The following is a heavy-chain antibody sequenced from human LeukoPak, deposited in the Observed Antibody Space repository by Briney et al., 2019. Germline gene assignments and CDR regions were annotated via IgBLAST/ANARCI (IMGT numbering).Heavy chain of an antibody. CDR1: GYTFTDYY. CDR3: ATGERLVPAAMWFDY. CDR2: INPKSGGR. V-gene: IGHV1-2*02. D-gene: IGHD2-2*01. Sequence: GASVKASCKASGYTFTDYYMHWVRQAPGQGLEWMGWINPKSGGRSYVQRFQGRVTMTRDTSISTAYMELSRLRSDDTAVYYCATGERLVPAAMWFDYWGQGTLVTVSS. J-gene: IGHJ4*02.